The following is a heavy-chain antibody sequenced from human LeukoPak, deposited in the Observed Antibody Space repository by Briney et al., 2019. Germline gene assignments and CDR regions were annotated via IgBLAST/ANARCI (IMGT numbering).Heavy chain of an antibody. CDR1: GGSISTSSRYY. Sequence: SETLSLTCTVSGGSISTSSRYYWGWIRQPPGKGLEWIGSIYYTGDTYYNSCRNSRFTISVDTSKNQFALKLTSVTAADTALYYCASLRGYTYGNPGYWGQGSLVTVSS. D-gene: IGHD5-18*01. CDR2: IYYTGDT. CDR3: ASLRGYTYGNPGY. V-gene: IGHV4-39*01. J-gene: IGHJ4*02.